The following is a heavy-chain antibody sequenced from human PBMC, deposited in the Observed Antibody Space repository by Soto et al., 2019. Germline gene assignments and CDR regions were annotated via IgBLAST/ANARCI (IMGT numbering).Heavy chain of an antibody. Sequence: SSETLSLTCTVSGGSISCGGYYWSWIRQHPGKGLEWIGYIYYSGSTYYNPSLKSRVTISVDTSKNQFSLKLSSVTAADTAVYYCARDFTDSSGPTLGMGVWGQGTTVTVS. CDR1: GGSISCGGYY. CDR2: IYYSGST. V-gene: IGHV4-31*03. J-gene: IGHJ6*02. CDR3: ARDFTDSSGPTLGMGV. D-gene: IGHD6-19*01.